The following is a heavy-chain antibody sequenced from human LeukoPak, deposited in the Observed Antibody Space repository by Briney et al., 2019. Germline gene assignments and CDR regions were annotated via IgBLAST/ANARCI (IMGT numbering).Heavy chain of an antibody. V-gene: IGHV4-59*01. D-gene: IGHD3-3*01. CDR1: GGSISSYY. J-gene: IGHJ4*02. CDR2: IYYSGST. Sequence: SETLSLTCTVSGGSISSYYWSWIRQPPGKGLEWIGYIYYSGSTNYNPSLKSRVTISVDTSKNQFSLKLSSVTAADTAVYYCARRRYYDFWSGYFGFDYWGQGTLVTVSS. CDR3: ARRRYYDFWSGYFGFDY.